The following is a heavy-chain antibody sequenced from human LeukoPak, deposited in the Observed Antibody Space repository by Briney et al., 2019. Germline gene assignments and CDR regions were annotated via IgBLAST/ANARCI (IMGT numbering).Heavy chain of an antibody. Sequence: GGSLRLSCAASGFTFSSYNMNWVRQAPGKGLESVSTISTSSSYIYYADSVKGRFTISRDNGKNSLYLQMSSLRAEDTAVYYCARSKVAGTSDYWGQGTLVAVSS. J-gene: IGHJ4*02. D-gene: IGHD6-19*01. CDR2: ISTSSSYI. CDR3: ARSKVAGTSDY. CDR1: GFTFSSYN. V-gene: IGHV3-21*01.